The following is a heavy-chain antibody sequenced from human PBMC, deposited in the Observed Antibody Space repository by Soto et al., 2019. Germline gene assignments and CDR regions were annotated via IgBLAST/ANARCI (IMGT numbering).Heavy chain of an antibody. CDR1: GGSFSGYY. CDR3: ARGSRYDLKVVPAHRKYYYYGMDV. J-gene: IGHJ6*02. Sequence: SETLSLTCAVYGGSFSGYYWSWIRQPPGKGLEWIGEINHSGSTNYNPSLKNRVTISVDTSKNQFSLKLGSVTAADTAVYYCARGSRYDLKVVPAHRKYYYYGMDVWGQGTTVTVSS. CDR2: INHSGST. D-gene: IGHD2-2*01. V-gene: IGHV4-34*01.